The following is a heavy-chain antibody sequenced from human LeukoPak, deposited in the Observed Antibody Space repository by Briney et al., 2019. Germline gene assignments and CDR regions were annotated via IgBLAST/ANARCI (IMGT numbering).Heavy chain of an antibody. CDR2: IYSGGST. V-gene: IGHV3-66*01. J-gene: IGHJ6*02. CDR1: GFTVSSNY. Sequence: GGSLRLSCAASGFTVSSNYMSWVRQAPGKGLEWVSVIYSGGSTYYADSVKGRFTISRDNSKNTLYLQMNSLSAEDTAVYYCASRDGYNLDYYYGMDVWGQGTTVTVSS. D-gene: IGHD5-12*01. CDR3: ASRDGYNLDYYYGMDV.